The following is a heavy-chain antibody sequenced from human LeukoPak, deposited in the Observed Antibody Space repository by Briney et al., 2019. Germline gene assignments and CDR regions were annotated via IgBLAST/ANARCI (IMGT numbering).Heavy chain of an antibody. CDR2: ISYDGSNK. D-gene: IGHD3-10*01. CDR3: ARENYSSGSYVRLFDY. Sequence: GGSLRLSCAASGFTFSSYAMHWVRQAPGKGLEWVAVISYDGSNKYYADSVRGRFTISRDNSKNTLYLQMNSLRVEDTAVYYCARENYSSGSYVRLFDYWGQGTLVTVSS. CDR1: GFTFSSYA. J-gene: IGHJ4*02. V-gene: IGHV3-30-3*01.